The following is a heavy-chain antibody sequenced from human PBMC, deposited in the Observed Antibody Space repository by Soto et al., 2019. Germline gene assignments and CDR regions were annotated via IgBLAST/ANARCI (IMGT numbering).Heavy chain of an antibody. D-gene: IGHD2-8*02. CDR1: GFSLSTSGMA. V-gene: IGHV2-5*02. CDR2: AYCADDK. Sequence: QITLKESGPTLVKPTQTLTLTCTFSGFSLSTSGMAVGWIRQPPGKALEWLALAYCADDKHYSPSLKSRVTITKYTFKNQVVLIMTNMHPVDTAPYYCAHRRKVEGVLYTFDYWGQGILFTVSS. J-gene: IGHJ4*02. CDR3: AHRRKVEGVLYTFDY.